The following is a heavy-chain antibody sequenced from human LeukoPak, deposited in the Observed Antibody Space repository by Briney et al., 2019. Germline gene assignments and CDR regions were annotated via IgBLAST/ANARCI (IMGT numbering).Heavy chain of an antibody. CDR3: ARDIEAAGLFFDY. J-gene: IGHJ4*02. CDR1: GFTLSSYW. V-gene: IGHV3-7*01. D-gene: IGHD6-13*01. CDR2: IKYDGSEK. Sequence: GGSLRLSCAASGFTLSSYWVSWVRHAPGKGLEWVANIKYDGSEKDYVDSVKGRFTISRDNAKNSLYLQMNSLRAEDTAVYYCARDIEAAGLFFDYWGQGTLVTVSS.